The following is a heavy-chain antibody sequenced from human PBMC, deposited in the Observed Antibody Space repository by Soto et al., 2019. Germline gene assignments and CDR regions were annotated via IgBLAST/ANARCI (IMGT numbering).Heavy chain of an antibody. Sequence: QVQLQESGPGLVKPSQTLSLMCTVSGAPISGGDYHWSWIRQPPGKGLEWIGYIFPSGATHYNSSLGSRITMSVVTSKSHFSLKLTSVTAADTAVYFCARGSAAKRYFDLWGRGTLVTVSS. CDR3: ARGSAAKRYFDL. J-gene: IGHJ2*01. CDR2: IFPSGAT. D-gene: IGHD5-18*01. V-gene: IGHV4-30-4*01. CDR1: GAPISGGDYH.